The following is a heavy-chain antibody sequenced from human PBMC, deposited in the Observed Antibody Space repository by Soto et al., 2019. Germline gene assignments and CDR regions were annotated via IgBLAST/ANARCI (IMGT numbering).Heavy chain of an antibody. Sequence: QVQLQESGPGLVKPSETLSLTCTVSGGSISSYYWRWIRQPPGKRLEWIGHISSSGSTSYNPSLKSRVSISMDTSKNQFSLNLGSVTAADSAVYYCARRIQLDYWGQGTLVTVSS. D-gene: IGHD2-15*01. J-gene: IGHJ4*02. CDR2: ISSSGST. V-gene: IGHV4-59*12. CDR1: GGSISSYY. CDR3: ARRIQLDY.